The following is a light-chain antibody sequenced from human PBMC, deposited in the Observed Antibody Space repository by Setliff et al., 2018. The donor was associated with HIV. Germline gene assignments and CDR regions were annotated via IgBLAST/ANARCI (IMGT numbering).Light chain of an antibody. J-gene: IGLJ2*01. Sequence: QSALTQPASVSGSPGQSVTISCTGTNSDVGGYDYVSWYQQHPGKAPKLIIYDVSHRPSGVSYRFSASKSGNTASLTISGLQAEDEADYYCCSYTNTASRVFGGGTKVTV. V-gene: IGLV2-14*03. CDR3: CSYTNTASRV. CDR1: NSDVGGYDY. CDR2: DVS.